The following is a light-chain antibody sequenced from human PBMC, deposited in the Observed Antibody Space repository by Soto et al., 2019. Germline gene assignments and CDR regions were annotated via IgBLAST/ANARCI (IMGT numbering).Light chain of an antibody. CDR1: QSLLDSDGGNSF. J-gene: IGKJ3*01. V-gene: IGKV2-40*01. CDR3: MQRAEFPFT. CDR2: TVS. Sequence: DIVMTQTPLSLPVTPGEPASISCRSSQSLLDSDGGNSFLDWYLQKPGQSPQLLIYTVSYRASGVPDRFSGSGSVTDFTLKISRVEAEDVGVYYCMQRAEFPFTFGPGTKVDIK.